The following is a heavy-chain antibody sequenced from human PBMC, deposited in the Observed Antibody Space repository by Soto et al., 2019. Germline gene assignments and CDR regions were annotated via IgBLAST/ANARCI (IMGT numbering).Heavy chain of an antibody. D-gene: IGHD6-25*01. Sequence: PGGSLRLSSAVSGFTVSDNYMSWVRQAPGKGLEWVSVIYRGDATHYADSVKGRFTISRDNSKNTVYLQMNSLRAEDTAVYYCARDRSDSSRADSFDIWGQGTMVTVSS. CDR2: IYRGDAT. J-gene: IGHJ3*02. V-gene: IGHV3-53*01. CDR3: ARDRSDSSRADSFDI. CDR1: GFTVSDNY.